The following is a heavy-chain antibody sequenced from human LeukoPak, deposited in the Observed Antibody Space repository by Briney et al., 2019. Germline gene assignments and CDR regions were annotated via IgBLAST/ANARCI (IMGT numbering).Heavy chain of an antibody. CDR2: INHSGST. CDR3: ARGQLGRSRPYYYGSGSYYDY. V-gene: IGHV4-34*01. D-gene: IGHD3-10*01. Sequence: PSETLSLTCAVYGGSFSGYYWSWIRQPPGKGLEWIGEINHSGSTNYNPSLKSRVTISVDTSKNQFSLKLSSVTAADTAVYYCARGQLGRSRPYYYGSGSYYDYWGQGTLVTVSS. CDR1: GGSFSGYY. J-gene: IGHJ4*02.